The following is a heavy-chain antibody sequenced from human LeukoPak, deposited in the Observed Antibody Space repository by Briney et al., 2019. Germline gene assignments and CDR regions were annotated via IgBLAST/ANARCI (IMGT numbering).Heavy chain of an antibody. CDR3: AKGYIVGAYYFDY. CDR1: GFTFSKAW. J-gene: IGHJ4*02. V-gene: IGHV3-30*02. CDR2: IRYDGSNK. D-gene: IGHD1-26*01. Sequence: PGGSLRLSCAASGFTFSKAWMSWVRQAPGKGLEWAAFIRYDGSNKYYADSVKGRFTISRDNSKNTLYLQMNSLRAEDTAVYYCAKGYIVGAYYFDYWGQGTMVTVSS.